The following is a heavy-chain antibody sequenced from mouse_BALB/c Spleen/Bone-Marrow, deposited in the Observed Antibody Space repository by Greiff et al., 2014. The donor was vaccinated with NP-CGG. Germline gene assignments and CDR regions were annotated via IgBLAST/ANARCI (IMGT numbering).Heavy chain of an antibody. D-gene: IGHD1-1*01. CDR3: AIYYYGSSGFAY. CDR1: GFNIKDTY. CDR2: IDPANGNT. Sequence: VQLQQPGAELVKPGVSVKLSCTASGFNIKDTYMHWVKQRPEQGLEWIGRIDPANGNTKYDPKFQGKATITADTSSNTAYLQLSSLTSEDTAVYYCAIYYYGSSGFAYWGQGTLVTVSA. J-gene: IGHJ3*01. V-gene: IGHV14-3*02.